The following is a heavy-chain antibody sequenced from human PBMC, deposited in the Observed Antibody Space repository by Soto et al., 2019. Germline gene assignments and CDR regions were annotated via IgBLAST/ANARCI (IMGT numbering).Heavy chain of an antibody. J-gene: IGHJ4*02. CDR1: GGTFSSYA. Sequence: GASVKVSCKASGGTFSSYAISWVRQAPGQGLEWMGGIIPIFGTANYAQKFQGRVTMTRDTSTSTVYMELSSLRSEDTAVYYCSRDFDTIGYYFFDYWGQGTLVTVS. D-gene: IGHD3-22*01. CDR3: SRDFDTIGYYFFDY. V-gene: IGHV1-69*05. CDR2: IIPIFGTA.